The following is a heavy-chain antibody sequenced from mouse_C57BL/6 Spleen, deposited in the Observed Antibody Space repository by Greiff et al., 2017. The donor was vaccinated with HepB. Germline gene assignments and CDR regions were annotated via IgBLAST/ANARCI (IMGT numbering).Heavy chain of an antibody. J-gene: IGHJ3*01. CDR2: ISDGGSYT. CDR3: ARQFYYGYDWFAY. V-gene: IGHV5-4*03. Sequence: EVNLVESGGGLVKPGGSLKLSCAASGFTFSSYAMSWVRQTPEKRLEWVATISDGGSYTYYPDNVKGRFTISRDNAKNNLYLQMSHLKSEDTAMYDCARQFYYGYDWFAYWGQGTLVTVSA. CDR1: GFTFSSYA. D-gene: IGHD2-2*01.